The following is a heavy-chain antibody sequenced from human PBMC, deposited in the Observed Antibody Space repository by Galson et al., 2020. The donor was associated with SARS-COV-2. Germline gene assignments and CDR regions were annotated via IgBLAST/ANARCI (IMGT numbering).Heavy chain of an antibody. CDR2: IWYDGSNK. CDR1: GFTFSSYG. J-gene: IGHJ4*02. D-gene: IGHD3-22*01. Sequence: GGSLRLSCAASGFTFSSYGMHWVRQAPGKGLEWVAVIWYDGSNKYYADSVKGRFTISRDNSKNTLYLQMNSLRAEDTAVYYCARDLGDSSGFPKYEFDDWGQCTLVAVSS. CDR3: ARDLGDSSGFPKYEFDD. V-gene: IGHV3-33*01.